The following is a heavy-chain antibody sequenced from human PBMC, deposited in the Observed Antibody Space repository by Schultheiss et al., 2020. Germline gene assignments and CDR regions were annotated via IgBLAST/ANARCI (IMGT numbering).Heavy chain of an antibody. CDR3: ARASRVIAAAGTFYYYYMDV. CDR2: ISGSGGST. V-gene: IGHV3-23*01. J-gene: IGHJ6*03. D-gene: IGHD6-13*01. Sequence: GGSLRLSCAASGFTFSSYAMSWVRQAPGKGLEWVSAISGSGGSTYYADSVKGRFTISRDNSKNTLYLQMNSLRAEDTAVYYCARASRVIAAAGTFYYYYMDVWGKGTTVTVYS. CDR1: GFTFSSYA.